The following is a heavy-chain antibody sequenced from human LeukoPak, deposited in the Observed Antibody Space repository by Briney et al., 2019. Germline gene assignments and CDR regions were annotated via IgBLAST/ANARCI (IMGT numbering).Heavy chain of an antibody. D-gene: IGHD3-10*01. J-gene: IGHJ4*02. CDR2: ISSSSSYI. V-gene: IGHV3-21*01. CDR1: GFTFSSYS. CDR3: ASGSEVVIDY. Sequence: GGSLRLSCAASGFTFSSYSMNWVRQAPGEGLEWVSSISSSSSYIYYADSVKGRFTISRDNAKNSLYLQMNSLRAEDTAVYYCASGSEVVIDYWGQGTLVTVSS.